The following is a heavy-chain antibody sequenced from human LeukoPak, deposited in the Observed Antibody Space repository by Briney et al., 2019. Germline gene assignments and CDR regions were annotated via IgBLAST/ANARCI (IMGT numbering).Heavy chain of an antibody. D-gene: IGHD6-6*01. CDR1: GGSFSGYY. V-gene: IGHV4-34*01. CDR2: MNHSGSI. Sequence: SETLSLTSAVYGGSFSGYYWSSLRQPPGKGVGGFGEMNHSGSINYHPALKSRVAMSVHTSKNQFSLKLSSVTAAETAVHYCARATRYSSSSPYYYYYYDLDVWGKGTTVTVSS. CDR3: ARATRYSSSSPYYYYYYDLDV. J-gene: IGHJ6*03.